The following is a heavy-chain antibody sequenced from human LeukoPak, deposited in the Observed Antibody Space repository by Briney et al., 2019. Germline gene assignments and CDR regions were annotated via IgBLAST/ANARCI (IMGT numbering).Heavy chain of an antibody. V-gene: IGHV4-39*07. CDR2: IYHSGST. J-gene: IGHJ4*02. CDR1: DGSISSNNFY. D-gene: IGHD4-23*01. CDR3: AGTVVTPEFSEPFGY. Sequence: SETLSLTCTVSDGSISSNNFYWGWVRQPPGKGLEWIGEIYHSGSTNYNPSLKSRVTISVDKSKNQFSLKLSSVTAADTAVYYCAGTVVTPEFSEPFGYWGQGTLVTVSS.